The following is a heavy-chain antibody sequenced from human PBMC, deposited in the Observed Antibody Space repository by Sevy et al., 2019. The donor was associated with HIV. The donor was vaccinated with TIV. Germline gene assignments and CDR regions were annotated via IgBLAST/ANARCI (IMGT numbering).Heavy chain of an antibody. CDR3: ARDNRGALDY. D-gene: IGHD3-16*01. J-gene: IGHJ4*02. V-gene: IGHV3-7*01. CDR2: IKQDGSEK. Sequence: GGSLRLSCAASGFMFSNYCMSWVRQAPGKGLEWVANIKQDGSEKYYVDSVKGRFTISRDNAKKSLYLQMNSLRAEDTAVYYCARDNRGALDYRGQGTLVTVSS. CDR1: GFMFSNYC.